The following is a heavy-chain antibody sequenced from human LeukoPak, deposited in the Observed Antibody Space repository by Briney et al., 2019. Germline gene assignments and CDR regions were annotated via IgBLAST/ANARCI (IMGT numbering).Heavy chain of an antibody. CDR1: GFTFDDYA. J-gene: IGHJ4*02. CDR3: AKEASGSYYY. V-gene: IGHV3-9*01. CDR2: ISWNSGSI. Sequence: PGGSLRLSCAASGFTFDDYAMHWVRQAPGKGLEWVSGISWNSGSIGYADSVKGRFTISRDNAKNSLYLQMNSLRAEDTALYYCAKEASGSYYYWGQGTLVTVSS. D-gene: IGHD1-26*01.